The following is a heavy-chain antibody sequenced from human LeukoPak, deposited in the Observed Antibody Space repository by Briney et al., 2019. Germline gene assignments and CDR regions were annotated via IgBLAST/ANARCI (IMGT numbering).Heavy chain of an antibody. CDR1: GFTFTGHW. CDR3: ARGHDYGDY. J-gene: IGHJ4*02. CDR2: MNQDGSEK. Sequence: GGSPRLSCAASGFTFTGHWMAWVRQAPGKGLEWVANMNQDGSEKYYVDSVKGRFTISRDNAKTSVYLQMNSLRVEDTAVYYCARGHDYGDYVGQGTLVTVSS. V-gene: IGHV3-7*01.